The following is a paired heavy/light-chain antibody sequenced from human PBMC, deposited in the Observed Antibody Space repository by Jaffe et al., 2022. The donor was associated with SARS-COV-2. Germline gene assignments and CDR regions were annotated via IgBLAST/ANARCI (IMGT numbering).Heavy chain of an antibody. Sequence: QVQLVESGGGVVQPGGSLRLSCAASGFTFSNYAMHWVRQSPGKGLEWVAFTSYDGRNKLYADSVKGRFTISRDNSKNTLYLQMSSLRPEDTAIYFCATEGASGGGDAFDIWGQGTMVTVSS. D-gene: IGHD2-15*01. J-gene: IGHJ3*02. V-gene: IGHV3-30*04. CDR1: GFTFSNYA. CDR2: TSYDGRNK. CDR3: ATEGASGGGDAFDI.
Light chain of an antibody. CDR2: RNN. Sequence: QAGLTQPPSVSKGLRQTATLTCTGNSNNVGYQGAVWLQQHQGHPPKLLSYRNNNRPSGISGRFSASRSGNTASLTIAGLQPEDEADYYCSAWDSSLSAWVFGGGTKLTVL. J-gene: IGLJ3*02. CDR1: SNNVGYQG. V-gene: IGLV10-54*04. CDR3: SAWDSSLSAWV.